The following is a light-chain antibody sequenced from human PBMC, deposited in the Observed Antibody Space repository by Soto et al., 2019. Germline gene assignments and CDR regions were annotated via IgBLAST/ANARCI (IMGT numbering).Light chain of an antibody. CDR3: QQYNNYFWA. CDR1: QSIATY. J-gene: IGKJ1*01. Sequence: DIQMTQSPSTLSASVGDIVTITCRASQSIATYLTWYQQKPGKAPKLLIYDAYSLESGVPSRFSGSGSGTEFTLTISSLQPDDLATYYCQQYNNYFWAFGQGTKVDIK. CDR2: DAY. V-gene: IGKV1-5*01.